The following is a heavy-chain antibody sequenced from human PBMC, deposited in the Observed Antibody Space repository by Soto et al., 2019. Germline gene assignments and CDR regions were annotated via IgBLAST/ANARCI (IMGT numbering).Heavy chain of an antibody. CDR2: ISYDGSNK. CDR3: ARDQLVPGSSGYFFDY. J-gene: IGHJ4*02. Sequence: VQLVESGGGVVQPGRSLRLSCAASGFTFSSYAMHWVRQAPGKGLEWVAVISYDGSNKYYADSVKGRFTISRDNSKNSLYLQMNSLRAEDTAVYYCARDQLVPGSSGYFFDYWGQGTLVTVSS. CDR1: GFTFSSYA. D-gene: IGHD3-22*01. V-gene: IGHV3-30-3*01.